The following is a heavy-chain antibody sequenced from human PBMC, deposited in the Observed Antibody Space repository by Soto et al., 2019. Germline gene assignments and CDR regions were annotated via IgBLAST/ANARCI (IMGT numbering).Heavy chain of an antibody. V-gene: IGHV3-30*18. Sequence: GGSLRLSCSASGFTFSSYGMHWVRQAPGKGLEWVAVISYDGSNKYYADSVKGRFTISRDNSKNTLYLQMNSLRAEDTAVYYCAKELLDTKYCTNGVCHYPFFDYWGQGTLVTVSS. D-gene: IGHD2-8*01. CDR3: AKELLDTKYCTNGVCHYPFFDY. CDR1: GFTFSSYG. CDR2: ISYDGSNK. J-gene: IGHJ4*02.